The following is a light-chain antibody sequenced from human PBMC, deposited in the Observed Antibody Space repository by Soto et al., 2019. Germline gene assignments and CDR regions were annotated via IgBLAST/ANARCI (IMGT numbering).Light chain of an antibody. V-gene: IGKV3-20*01. CDR2: GAS. Sequence: ELVLTQSPGTLSLSQGERATLSCRASQSVSSIYLAWYQQRPGQAPRLLIYGASTRATGIPDRFSGGGSGTDFTLTISSLQSEDFAVYYCQQYDNWPWTFGQGTKVDIK. CDR1: QSVSSIY. CDR3: QQYDNWPWT. J-gene: IGKJ1*01.